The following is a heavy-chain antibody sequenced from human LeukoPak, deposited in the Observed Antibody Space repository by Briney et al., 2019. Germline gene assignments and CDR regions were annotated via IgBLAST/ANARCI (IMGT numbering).Heavy chain of an antibody. J-gene: IGHJ4*02. Sequence: SDPLTPTCTVYARSSSAYYSTRIRQPPGKPLARLGYIYYSGSTNYNPSLKSRVTISVDTSKNQFSLKLSSVTAADTVVYYCARVGLVVAEYYFDYWGQGTLVTVSS. CDR1: ARSSSAYY. D-gene: IGHD2-15*01. V-gene: IGHV4-59*01. CDR3: ARVGLVVAEYYFDY. CDR2: IYYSGST.